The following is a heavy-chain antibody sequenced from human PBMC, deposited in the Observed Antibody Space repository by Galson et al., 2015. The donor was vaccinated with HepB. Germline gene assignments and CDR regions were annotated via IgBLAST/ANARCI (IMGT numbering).Heavy chain of an antibody. J-gene: IGHJ3*02. Sequence: SETLSLTCTVSGGSISGSSYYWGWIRQPPGKGLEWIGSIYYSGSTYYNPSLKSRVTIPVDTSKNQFSLKLSSVTAADTAVYYCARRAPHAPEGKDPKGAFDIWGQGTMVTVSS. CDR2: IYYSGST. CDR3: ARRAPHAPEGKDPKGAFDI. V-gene: IGHV4-39*01. CDR1: GGSISGSSYY.